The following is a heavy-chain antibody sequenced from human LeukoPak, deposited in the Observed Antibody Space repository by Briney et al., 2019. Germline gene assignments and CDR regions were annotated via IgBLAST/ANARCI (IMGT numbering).Heavy chain of an antibody. CDR3: ARVAVNSDEDY. D-gene: IGHD4-23*01. CDR2: INSDGSST. V-gene: IGHV3-74*01. J-gene: IGHJ4*02. Sequence: GGSLKLLCAASGFTFRSYWVHLVRQAPGKGLVWVSHINSDGSSTSYADSVKGRFTISRDNAKNTLYLQMNSLRAEDTAVYYCARVAVNSDEDYWGQGTLVTVSS. CDR1: GFTFRSYW.